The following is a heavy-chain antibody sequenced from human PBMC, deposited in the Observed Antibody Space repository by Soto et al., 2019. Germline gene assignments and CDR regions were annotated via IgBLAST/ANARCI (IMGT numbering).Heavy chain of an antibody. Sequence: SETLSLTCTVSGGSINSGDYYWTWVRQPPGKGLEWIGNIFHSGSTYYTPSLQSRVTISLDTSTNHFSLKLSSVTPADTAVYYCARDRYYGSGTYYIFSSGMDVWGRGTTVTVSS. CDR1: GGSINSGDYY. D-gene: IGHD3-10*01. V-gene: IGHV4-30-4*01. J-gene: IGHJ6*02. CDR3: ARDRYYGSGTYYIFSSGMDV. CDR2: IFHSGST.